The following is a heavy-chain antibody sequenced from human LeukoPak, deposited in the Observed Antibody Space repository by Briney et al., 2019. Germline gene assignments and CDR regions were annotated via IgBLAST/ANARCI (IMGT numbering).Heavy chain of an antibody. CDR2: IYYSGST. CDR3: ARSGYYYDSSGYSRRTTVDY. V-gene: IGHV4-39*07. Sequence: PSETLSLTCTVSGGSISSSSYYWGWIRQPPGKGLEWIGSIYYSGSTYYNPSLKSRVTISVDTSKNQFSLKLSSVTAADTAVYYCARSGYYYDSSGYSRRTTVDYWGQGTLVTVAS. CDR1: GGSISSSSYY. J-gene: IGHJ4*02. D-gene: IGHD3-22*01.